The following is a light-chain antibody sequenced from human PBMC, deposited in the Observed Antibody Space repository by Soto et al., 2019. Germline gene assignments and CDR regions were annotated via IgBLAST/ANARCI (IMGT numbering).Light chain of an antibody. Sequence: EIVLTQSPGTLSLSPGERATLSCKASQSVSNTYLAWYQHKPGQAPRLLIYGASGRATGIPDRFSGSGSGTDFTLTISRLEPEDFAVYYCQQRETFGQGTKVEIK. CDR2: GAS. CDR1: QSVSNTY. V-gene: IGKV3-20*01. CDR3: QQRET. J-gene: IGKJ1*01.